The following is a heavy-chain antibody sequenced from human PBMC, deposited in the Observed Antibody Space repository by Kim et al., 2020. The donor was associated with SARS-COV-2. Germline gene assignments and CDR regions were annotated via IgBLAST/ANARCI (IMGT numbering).Heavy chain of an antibody. CDR1: GGSISSGGYS. CDR2: IYHSGST. J-gene: IGHJ4*02. CDR3: ASTRKARFDY. Sequence: SETLSLTCAVSGGSISSGGYSWSWIRQPPGKGLEWIGYIYHSGSTYYNPSLKSRVTISVDRSKNQFSLKLSSVTAADTAVYYCASTRKARFDYWGQGTLVTVSS. V-gene: IGHV4-30-2*01.